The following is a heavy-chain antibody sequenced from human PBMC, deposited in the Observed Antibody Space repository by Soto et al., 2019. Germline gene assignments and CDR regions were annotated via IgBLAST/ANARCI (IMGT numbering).Heavy chain of an antibody. CDR3: ARGPTYYYDSRGYYRFDY. J-gene: IGHJ4*02. D-gene: IGHD3-22*01. CDR2: IYYSVTT. V-gene: IGHV4-59*01. CDR1: GGSISSYY. Sequence: QVQLQESGPGLVKPSETLSLTCTVSGGSISSYYWRWIRQPPGKGLEWIGYIYYSVTTNYNPSLKSRVTISVDPSNNLFSLKLSSVTAADTAVYDCARGPTYYYDSRGYYRFDYWGQGTLVTVSS.